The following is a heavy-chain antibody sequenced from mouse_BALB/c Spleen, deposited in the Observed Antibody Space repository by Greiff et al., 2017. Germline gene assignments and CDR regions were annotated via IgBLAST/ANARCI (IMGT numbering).Heavy chain of an antibody. Sequence: EVMLVESGGGLVQPGGSRKLSCAASGFTFSSFGMHWVRQAPEKGLEWVAYISSGSSTIYYADTVKGRFTISRDNPKNTLFLLMTSLRSEDTAMYYCARSFYDYSYYFDYWGQGTTLTVSS. CDR1: GFTFSSFG. CDR3: ARSFYDYSYYFDY. D-gene: IGHD2-4*01. V-gene: IGHV5-17*02. J-gene: IGHJ2*01. CDR2: ISSGSSTI.